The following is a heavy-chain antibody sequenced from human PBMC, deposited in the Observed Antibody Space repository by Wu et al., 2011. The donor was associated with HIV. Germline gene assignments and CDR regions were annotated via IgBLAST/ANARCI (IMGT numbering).Heavy chain of an antibody. CDR2: ISTFSGNT. V-gene: IGHV1-18*01. J-gene: IGHJ3*02. D-gene: IGHD1-26*01. CDR3: ARDLPPVGATREGFDI. Sequence: QVQLVQSGAEVKKSGASVKVSCRTSGYTFTSYGISWVRQAPGQGLEWMGWISTFSGNTKYAQIFQGRVTMTVDTPTSTGYMELRSLRSDDTAVYYCARDLPPVGATREGFDIWGQGTMVTVSS. CDR1: GYTFTSYG.